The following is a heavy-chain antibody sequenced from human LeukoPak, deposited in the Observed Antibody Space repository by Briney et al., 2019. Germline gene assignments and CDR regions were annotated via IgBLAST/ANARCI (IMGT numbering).Heavy chain of an antibody. J-gene: IGHJ4*02. Sequence: GGSLRLSCAASGFPFSSYGMYWVRQAPGKGLEWVAIISYDGSNEYYADSVKGRFTISRDNSKNTLYLQMRAADTAVYYCARDKGTSYLSSFDYWGQGTLVTVSS. CDR3: ARDKGTSYLSSFDY. CDR1: GFPFSSYG. D-gene: IGHD6-6*01. CDR2: ISYDGSNE. V-gene: IGHV3-30*19.